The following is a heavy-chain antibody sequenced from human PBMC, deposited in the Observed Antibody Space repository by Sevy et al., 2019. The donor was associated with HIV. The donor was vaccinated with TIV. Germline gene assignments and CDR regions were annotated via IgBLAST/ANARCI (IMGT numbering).Heavy chain of an antibody. D-gene: IGHD3-9*01. CDR3: AKFGGDILTGYNRYYYYYYYMDV. Sequence: GGSLRLSCAASGFTFSSYAMSWVRQAPGKGLEWVSAISGSGGSTYYADSVKGRFTISRDNSKNTLYLQMNSRRAEDTAVYYCAKFGGDILTGYNRYYYYYYYMDVWGKGTTVTVSS. V-gene: IGHV3-23*01. CDR2: ISGSGGST. CDR1: GFTFSSYA. J-gene: IGHJ6*03.